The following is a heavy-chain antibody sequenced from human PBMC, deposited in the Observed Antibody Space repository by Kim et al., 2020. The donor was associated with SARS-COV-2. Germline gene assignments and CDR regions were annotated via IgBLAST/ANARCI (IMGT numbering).Heavy chain of an antibody. D-gene: IGHD5-18*01. J-gene: IGHJ4*02. V-gene: IGHV3-7*01. Sequence: VDAVKGRFAIASDNAKDSLYLQMNSLRAEDTAVYYCVREGVGNSYVSCDYWGQGTLVTVSS. CDR3: VREGVGNSYVSCDY.